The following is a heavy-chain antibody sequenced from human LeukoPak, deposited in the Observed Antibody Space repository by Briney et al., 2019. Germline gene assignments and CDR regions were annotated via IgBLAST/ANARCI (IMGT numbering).Heavy chain of an antibody. CDR3: ATSSGWYRGDY. J-gene: IGHJ4*02. V-gene: IGHV3-21*01. CDR1: GFTFSSYA. D-gene: IGHD6-19*01. Sequence: GGSLRLSCAASGFTFSSYAMSWVRQAPGMGLEWVSSISVSSTFIYYTDSVKGRFTISRDNAKNSLYLQMNSLRAEDTAVYYCATSSGWYRGDYWGQGTLVTVSS. CDR2: ISVSSTFI.